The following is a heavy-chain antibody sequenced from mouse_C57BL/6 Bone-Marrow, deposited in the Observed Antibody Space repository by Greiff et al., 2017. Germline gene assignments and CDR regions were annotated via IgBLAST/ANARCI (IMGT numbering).Heavy chain of an antibody. CDR2: LSDGGSYT. V-gene: IGHV5-4*01. Sequence: EVQGVESGGGLVKPGGSLKLSCAASGFTFSSYAMSWVRQTPEKRLEWVATLSDGGSYTYYPDNVKGRFTISREHAKNNLYLQMSHLKSEDTAMYYCARVPFYYYAMDYWGQGTSVTVSS. CDR3: ARVPFYYYAMDY. J-gene: IGHJ4*01. CDR1: GFTFSSYA.